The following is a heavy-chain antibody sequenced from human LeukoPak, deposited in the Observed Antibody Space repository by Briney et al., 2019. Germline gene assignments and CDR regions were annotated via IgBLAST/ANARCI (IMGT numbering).Heavy chain of an antibody. J-gene: IGHJ6*03. V-gene: IGHV4-59*01. CDR3: ARDGIAAAGKVSYYYMDV. D-gene: IGHD6-13*01. Sequence: PSETLSLTCTVSGGSIRSYYWSWVRQPPGKGLEWIGYIYYSGSTTYNPSLKSRVTISVDTSKNQFSLRLSSVTAADTAVYYCARDGIAAAGKVSYYYMDVWGKGTTVTISS. CDR2: IYYSGST. CDR1: GGSIRSYY.